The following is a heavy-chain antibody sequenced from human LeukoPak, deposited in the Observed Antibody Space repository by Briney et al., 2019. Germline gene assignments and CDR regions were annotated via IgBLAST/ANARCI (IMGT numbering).Heavy chain of an antibody. CDR1: GITFRSYA. CDR2: ISGGGVTT. Sequence: GGSLRLSCAASGITFRSYAMSWVRQAPGKGLEWVSTISGGGVTTYYADSVKGRFTISRDNSKSTLYLQLNSLGAEDTAVYCCAKDSQDWNHHYFDYWGQGTLVTVSS. D-gene: IGHD1-1*01. V-gene: IGHV3-23*01. J-gene: IGHJ4*02. CDR3: AKDSQDWNHHYFDY.